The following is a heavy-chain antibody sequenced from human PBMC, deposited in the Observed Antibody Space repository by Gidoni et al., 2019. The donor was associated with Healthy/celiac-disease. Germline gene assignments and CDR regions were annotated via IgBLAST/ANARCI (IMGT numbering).Heavy chain of an antibody. CDR2: VNHSGST. Sequence: QVQLQQWGAGLLKPSETLSLTFAVYVGSFSGYYWSWIRQPPGKGLEWIGEVNHSGSTHYNPSLKSRVTISVDTSKNQFSLKLSSVTAADTAVYYCARGLWGRYYYYGMDVWGQGTTVTVSS. V-gene: IGHV4-34*01. CDR3: ARGLWGRYYYYGMDV. CDR1: VGSFSGYY. J-gene: IGHJ6*02. D-gene: IGHD3-10*01.